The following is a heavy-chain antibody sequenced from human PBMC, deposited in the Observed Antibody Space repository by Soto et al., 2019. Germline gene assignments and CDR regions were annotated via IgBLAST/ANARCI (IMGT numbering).Heavy chain of an antibody. D-gene: IGHD3-16*01. V-gene: IGHV3-30*03. CDR2: ISYDGKRT. J-gene: IGHJ2*01. CDR3: SRDGWGSNWYFDL. CDR1: GVTFKDYG. Sequence: GGSLRLSCGAPGVTFKDYGMHWVRQAPGKCLEWVAVISYDGKRTYYADSVKGRFTISKDKSKRTLFLQMNSLRVDDTAVYYCSRDGWGSNWYFDLWGXGTLVTVSS.